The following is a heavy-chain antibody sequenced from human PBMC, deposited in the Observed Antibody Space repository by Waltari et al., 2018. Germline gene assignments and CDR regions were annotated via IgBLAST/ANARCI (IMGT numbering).Heavy chain of an antibody. CDR2: IYTSGST. D-gene: IGHD7-27*01. Sequence: QVQLQASGPGLVKPSQTLFLTCTVSGVSIRRGSYYWSWNRQPAGKGLEWIGRIYTSGSTNYNPSLKSRVTISVDTSKNQFSLKLSSVTAADTAVYYCARGQLTLRAFDIWGQGTMVTVSS. J-gene: IGHJ3*02. CDR3: ARGQLTLRAFDI. V-gene: IGHV4-61*02. CDR1: GVSIRRGSYY.